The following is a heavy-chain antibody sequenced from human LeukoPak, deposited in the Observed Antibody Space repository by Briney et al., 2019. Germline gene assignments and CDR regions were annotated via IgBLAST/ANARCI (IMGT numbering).Heavy chain of an antibody. J-gene: IGHJ4*02. Sequence: SETLSLTCTVSGGSISSGGYYWSWIRQHPGKGLEWIGYIYYSGSTYYNPSLKSRVTISVDTSKNQFSLKLSSVTAADTAVYYCARGSDDSSGYYYSLDYWGQGTLVTVSS. CDR2: IYYSGST. D-gene: IGHD3-22*01. CDR3: ARGSDDSSGYYYSLDY. CDR1: GGSISSGGYY. V-gene: IGHV4-31*03.